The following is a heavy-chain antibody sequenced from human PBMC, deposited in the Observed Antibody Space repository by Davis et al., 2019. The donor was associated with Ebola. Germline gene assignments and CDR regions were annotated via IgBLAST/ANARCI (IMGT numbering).Heavy chain of an antibody. CDR3: LAYFDY. V-gene: IGHV5-51*01. J-gene: IGHJ4*02. CDR1: GFTFSGSA. CDR2: IYPGDSDT. Sequence: GGSLRLSCAASGFTFSGSAMHWVRQASGKGLEWMGIIYPGDSDTRYSPSFQGQVTISADKSISTAYLQWSSLKASDTAMYYCLAYFDYWGQGTLVTVSS.